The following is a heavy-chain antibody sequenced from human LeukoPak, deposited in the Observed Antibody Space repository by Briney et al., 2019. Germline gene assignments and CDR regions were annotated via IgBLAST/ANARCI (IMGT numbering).Heavy chain of an antibody. D-gene: IGHD2-15*01. CDR2: INPNSGGT. V-gene: IGHV1-2*02. CDR3: ARDLGSASTWFDP. CDR1: GYTFTDYY. Sequence: ASVKVSCKASGYTFTDYYMHWVRQAPGQGLEWMGWINPNSGGTNYAQKSQGRVTMTTDTSTSTAYMELRSLRSDDTAIYYCARDLGSASTWFDPWGQGTLVTVSS. J-gene: IGHJ5*02.